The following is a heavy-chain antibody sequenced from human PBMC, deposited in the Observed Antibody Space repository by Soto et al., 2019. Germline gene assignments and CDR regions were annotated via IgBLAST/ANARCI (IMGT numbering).Heavy chain of an antibody. V-gene: IGHV4-34*01. J-gene: IGHJ4*02. D-gene: IGHD6-19*01. CDR1: GGSFSGYY. CDR2: INHSGST. Sequence: SETLSLTCAVYGGSFSGYYWSWIRQPPGKGLEWIGEINHSGSTNYNPSLKSRVTISVDTSKNQFSLKLSSVTAADTAVYYCARDPQWLATLYYFDYWGQGTLVTVSS. CDR3: ARDPQWLATLYYFDY.